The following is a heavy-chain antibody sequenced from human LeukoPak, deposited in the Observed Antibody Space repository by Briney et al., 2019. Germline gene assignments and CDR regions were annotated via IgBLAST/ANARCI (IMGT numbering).Heavy chain of an antibody. CDR1: GGSISSYY. V-gene: IGHV4-4*07. CDR3: ARDIYYDSSGYYYYYYYMDV. J-gene: IGHJ6*03. Sequence: NPSETLSLTCTVSGGSISSYYWSWIRQPAGKGLEWIGRIYTSGSTNYNPSLKSRVTMSVDTSKNQFSLKLSSVTAADTAVYYCARDIYYDSSGYYYYYYYMDVWGKGTTVTISS. CDR2: IYTSGST. D-gene: IGHD3-22*01.